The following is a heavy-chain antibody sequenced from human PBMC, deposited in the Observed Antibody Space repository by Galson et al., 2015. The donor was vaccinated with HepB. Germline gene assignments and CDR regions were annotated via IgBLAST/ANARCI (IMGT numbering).Heavy chain of an antibody. V-gene: IGHV3-23*01. CDR3: AKDYTSDPPPYYMDV. CDR1: GFTFSNYA. D-gene: IGHD2-2*02. CDR2: LSGSGGST. J-gene: IGHJ6*03. Sequence: SLRLSCAASGFTFSNYAMSWVRQAPGKGLEWVSGLSGSGGSTYYADSVKGRFTISRGNSKNTLYLQMNSLRAEDTAVYYCAKDYTSDPPPYYMDVWGKGTTVTVYS.